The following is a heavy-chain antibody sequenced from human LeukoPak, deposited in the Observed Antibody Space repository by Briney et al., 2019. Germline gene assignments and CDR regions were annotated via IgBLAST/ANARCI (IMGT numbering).Heavy chain of an antibody. J-gene: IGHJ4*02. CDR2: IYFSGST. CDR3: ARAQPYYYDSSPPLDY. Sequence: PSETLSLTCTVSGGSISSYYWSWIRQPPGKGLEWIGYIYFSGSTNYNPSLKSRVTISVDTSKNQFSLKLSSVTAADTAVYYCARAQPYYYDSSPPLDYWGQGTLVTVSS. D-gene: IGHD3-22*01. V-gene: IGHV4-59*01. CDR1: GGSISSYY.